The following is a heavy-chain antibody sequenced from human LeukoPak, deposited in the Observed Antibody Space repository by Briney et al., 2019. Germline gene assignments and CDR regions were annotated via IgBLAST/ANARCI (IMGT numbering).Heavy chain of an antibody. J-gene: IGHJ5*02. D-gene: IGHD6-19*01. Sequence: SETLSLTCTVSGGSISGYYWSWIRQPPGKGLEWIGYIYYSGSTTYNPSLKSRVTISVDTSKNQFSLKLSSVTAADTAVYYCAREGYSSGWYRFDPWDQGTLVTVSS. V-gene: IGHV4-59*01. CDR2: IYYSGST. CDR3: AREGYSSGWYRFDP. CDR1: GGSISGYY.